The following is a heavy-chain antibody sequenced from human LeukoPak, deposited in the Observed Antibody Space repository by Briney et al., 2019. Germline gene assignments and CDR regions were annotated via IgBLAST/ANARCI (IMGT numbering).Heavy chain of an antibody. J-gene: IGHJ4*02. D-gene: IGHD6-19*01. CDR1: GNTFSNYG. CDR3: ARDQGYTSEWLDY. CDR2: ISGFNGYT. V-gene: IGHV1-18*01. Sequence: ASLRVSCTASGNTFSNYGISWVRQAPGQGLEWMGWISGFNGYTRYAQNLQGRVTMTTDTSTSTAYMELRSLISDDTAVYYCARDQGYTSEWLDYWGQGTLVTVSS.